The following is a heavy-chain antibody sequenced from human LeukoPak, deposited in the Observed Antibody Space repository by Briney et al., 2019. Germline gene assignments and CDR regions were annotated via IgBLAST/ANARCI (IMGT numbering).Heavy chain of an antibody. J-gene: IGHJ4*02. CDR2: ITGTSSTI. D-gene: IGHD3-10*01. CDR1: GFSFSSYS. V-gene: IGHV3-48*01. Sequence: PGGSLRLSCAASGFSFSSYSMTWVRQAPGKGLQCVSYITGTSSTIYYVGSVKGRFTISRDNAKNSLYLQMNSLRAEDTAVYYCARGVIYGSGSYTPLWGQGTLVTVAA. CDR3: ARGVIYGSGSYTPL.